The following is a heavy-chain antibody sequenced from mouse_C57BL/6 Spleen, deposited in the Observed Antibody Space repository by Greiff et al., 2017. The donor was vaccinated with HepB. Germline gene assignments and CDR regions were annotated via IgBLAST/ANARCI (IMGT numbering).Heavy chain of an antibody. J-gene: IGHJ4*01. V-gene: IGHV5-17*01. CDR2: ISSGSSTI. Sequence: EVKVVESGGGLVKPGGSLKLSCAASGFTFSDYGMHWVRQAPEKGLEWVAYISSGSSTIYYADTVKGRFTISRDNAKNTLFLQMTSLRSEDTAMYYCARRSPWAMDYWGQGTSVTVSS. CDR3: ARRSPWAMDY. CDR1: GFTFSDYG.